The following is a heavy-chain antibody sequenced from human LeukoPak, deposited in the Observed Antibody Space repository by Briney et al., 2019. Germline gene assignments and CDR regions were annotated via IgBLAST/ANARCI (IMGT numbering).Heavy chain of an antibody. D-gene: IGHD3-22*01. Sequence: ASVKVSCKASGGTFSSYAISWVRQAPGQGLEWMGGIIPIFGTANYAQKFQGRVTITADKSTSTAYMELSSLRSEDTAVYYCASTKPIHMIQVYYYYMDVWGKGTTVTVSS. CDR1: GGTFSSYA. CDR3: ASTKPIHMIQVYYYYMDV. J-gene: IGHJ6*03. CDR2: IIPIFGTA. V-gene: IGHV1-69*06.